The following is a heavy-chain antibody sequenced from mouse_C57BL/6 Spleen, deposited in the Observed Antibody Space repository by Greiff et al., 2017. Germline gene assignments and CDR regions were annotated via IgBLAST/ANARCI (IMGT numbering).Heavy chain of an antibody. Sequence: VKLMESGPGLVQPSQSLSITCTVSGFSLTSYGVHWVRQSPGKGLEWLGVIWSGGSTDYNAAFISRLSISKVNSKSQVFFKMNSLQADDTAIYYCARMSYYSNHWYFDVWGTGTTVTVSS. CDR3: ARMSYYSNHWYFDV. CDR2: IWSGGST. CDR1: GFSLTSYG. V-gene: IGHV2-2*01. D-gene: IGHD2-5*01. J-gene: IGHJ1*03.